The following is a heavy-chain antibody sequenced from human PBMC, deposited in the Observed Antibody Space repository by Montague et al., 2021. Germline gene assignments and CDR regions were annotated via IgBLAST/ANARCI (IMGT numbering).Heavy chain of an antibody. CDR1: GFTFSSYA. V-gene: IGHV3-23*01. CDR3: AKDGGQVLWFGGL. J-gene: IGHJ4*02. Sequence: SLRLSCAASGFTFSSYAMSWVRQAPGKGLEWVSVISGSGGSTYYGDSVKGRFTISRDNSKNTLYLQMNSLRAEDTAVYYCAKDGGQVLWFGGLWGQGTLVIVSS. CDR2: ISGSGGST. D-gene: IGHD3-10*01.